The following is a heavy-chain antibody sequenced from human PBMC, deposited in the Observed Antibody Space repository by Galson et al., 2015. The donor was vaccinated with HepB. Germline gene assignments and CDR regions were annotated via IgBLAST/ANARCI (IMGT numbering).Heavy chain of an antibody. CDR3: ARDVLYYYYYYYMDV. CDR2: ISAYNGNT. D-gene: IGHD3-10*01. J-gene: IGHJ6*03. Sequence: SVKVSCKASGYTFTSYGISWVRQAPGQGLEWMGWISAYNGNTNYAQKLQGRVTMTTDTSTSTAYMELRSLRSDDTAVYYCARDVLYYYYYYYMDVWGKGTTVTVSS. CDR1: GYTFTSYG. V-gene: IGHV1-18*04.